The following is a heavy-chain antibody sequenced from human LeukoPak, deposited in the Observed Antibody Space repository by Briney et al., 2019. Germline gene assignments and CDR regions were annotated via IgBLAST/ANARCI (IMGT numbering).Heavy chain of an antibody. CDR2: ISYDGSNK. Sequence: PGGSLRLSCAASGFTFSSYGMHWVRQAPGKGLEWVAVISYDGSNKYYADSVKGRFTISRDNSKNTLYLQMNSLRAEDTAVYYCTTESYCSSTSCPGTFDFWGQGTLVTVSS. CDR3: TTESYCSSTSCPGTFDF. V-gene: IGHV3-30*03. J-gene: IGHJ4*02. CDR1: GFTFSSYG. D-gene: IGHD2-2*01.